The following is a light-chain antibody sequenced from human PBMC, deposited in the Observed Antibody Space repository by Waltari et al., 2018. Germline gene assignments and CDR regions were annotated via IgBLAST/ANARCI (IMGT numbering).Light chain of an antibody. Sequence: DIVMTQSPDSLPVSLGQRATIPSKSNQGVLYSSNNKNYLAWYQQKPGQPPKLLIYWASTRESGVPDRFSGSGSGTDFTLTISSLQAEDVAVYYCQQYYSTPPTFGQGTKVEIK. V-gene: IGKV4-1*01. J-gene: IGKJ1*01. CDR2: WAS. CDR1: QGVLYSSNNKNY. CDR3: QQYYSTPPT.